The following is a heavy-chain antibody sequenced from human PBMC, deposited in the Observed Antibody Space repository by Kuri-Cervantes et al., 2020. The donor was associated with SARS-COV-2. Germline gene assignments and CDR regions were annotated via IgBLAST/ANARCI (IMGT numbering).Heavy chain of an antibody. V-gene: IGHV4-30-2*02. D-gene: IGHD2-2*01. CDR2: TYHSGST. Sequence: SETLSLTCTVSGGSISSGGYYWSWIRQPPGKGLEWIGYTYHSGSTYYNPSLKSRVTISVDTSRNQFSLKLSSVTAADTAVYYCARRGVVPAARPGYYYYYMDVWGKGTTVTVSS. J-gene: IGHJ6*03. CDR3: ARRGVVPAARPGYYYYYMDV. CDR1: GGSISSGGYY.